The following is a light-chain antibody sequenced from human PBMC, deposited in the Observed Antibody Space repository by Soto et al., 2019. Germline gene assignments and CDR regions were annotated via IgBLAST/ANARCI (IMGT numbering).Light chain of an antibody. Sequence: EIVMTQSPATLSVSPGERATLSCRASQSVSSNLARYQQKPGQAPRLLIYGASTRATGIPARCSGSGSGTEFTLTISSLQSEDFAVYYCQQYNNWPFPSWTFGQGTKVEIK. V-gene: IGKV3-15*01. CDR2: GAS. CDR1: QSVSSN. J-gene: IGKJ1*01. CDR3: QQYNNWPFPSWT.